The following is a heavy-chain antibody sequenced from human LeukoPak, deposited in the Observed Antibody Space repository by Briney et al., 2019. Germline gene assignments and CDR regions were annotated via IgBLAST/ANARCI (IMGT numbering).Heavy chain of an antibody. J-gene: IGHJ4*02. D-gene: IGHD6-13*01. Sequence: ASVKVSCTASGYTFTSHAMHWVRQAPGQGLEWVGWINAGNGDTKYSEKFQGRVTVTRDTSASTAYMELSSLRSEDTAVYYCAYSIAAAGTCDYWGQGTLVTVSS. CDR3: AYSIAAAGTCDY. CDR1: GYTFTSHA. CDR2: INAGNGDT. V-gene: IGHV1-3*01.